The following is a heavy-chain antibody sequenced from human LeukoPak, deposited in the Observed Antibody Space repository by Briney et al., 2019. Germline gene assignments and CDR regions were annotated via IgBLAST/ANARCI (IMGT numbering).Heavy chain of an antibody. J-gene: IGHJ3*02. CDR3: AKVLYDSSGYYGVAAFDI. CDR1: GFTFDDYA. CDR2: ISWNSGSI. Sequence: GGSLRLSCAASGFTFDDYAMHWVRHAPGKGLEWVAGISWNSGSIGYADSVKGRFTISRDNAKNSLYLQMNSLRAEDTALYYCAKVLYDSSGYYGVAAFDIWGQGTMVTVSS. V-gene: IGHV3-9*01. D-gene: IGHD3-22*01.